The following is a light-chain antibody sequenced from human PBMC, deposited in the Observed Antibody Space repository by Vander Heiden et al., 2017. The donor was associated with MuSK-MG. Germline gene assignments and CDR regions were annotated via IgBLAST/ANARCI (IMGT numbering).Light chain of an antibody. J-gene: IGKJ4*01. CDR1: QSLLHSNGYNY. CDR3: RQALQTPLT. CDR2: LGS. Sequence: DIVMTQSPLSLPVTPGDPASISCRSSQSLLHSNGYNYLDWYLQKPGQSPQLLIYLGSNRASGVPDRFRGSGSGTDFTLKISRVEAENVGVYYCRQALQTPLTFGGGTKVEIK. V-gene: IGKV2-28*01.